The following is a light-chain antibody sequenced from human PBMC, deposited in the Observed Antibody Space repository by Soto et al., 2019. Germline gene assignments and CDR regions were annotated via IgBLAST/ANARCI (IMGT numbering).Light chain of an antibody. J-gene: IGLJ1*01. CDR3: SSYTTTNTPYV. CDR2: EVT. CDR1: SSNIGAGYV. V-gene: IGLV1-40*01. Sequence: QSVLTQPPSVSGAPGQRVTISCTGSSSNIGAGYVVHWYQVHPGRAPKLIISEVTVRPSGVSHRFSGSKSGNSASLTISGLQAEDEADYYCSSYTTTNTPYVFGSGTKVTVL.